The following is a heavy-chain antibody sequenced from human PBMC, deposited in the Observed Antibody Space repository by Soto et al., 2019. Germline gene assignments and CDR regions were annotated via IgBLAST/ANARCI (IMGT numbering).Heavy chain of an antibody. D-gene: IGHD1-1*01. J-gene: IGHJ5*01. CDR3: ARVRQGCSANNCYFDP. CDR2: IRSKAYGGTT. Sequence: PGGSLRLSCTASGFTFGDYAMSWVRQAPGKGLEWVGFIRSKAYGGTTEYAASVKGRFTISRDDSKSIAYLQMNSLKTEDTAVYYCARVRQGCSANNCYFDPWGQGTQVTVSS. CDR1: GFTFGDYA. V-gene: IGHV3-49*04.